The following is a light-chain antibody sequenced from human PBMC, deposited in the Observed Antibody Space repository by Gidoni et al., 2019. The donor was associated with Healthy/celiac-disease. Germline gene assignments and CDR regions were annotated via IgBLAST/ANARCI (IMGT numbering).Light chain of an antibody. CDR2: AEA. CDR3: QQSYSTPWT. J-gene: IGKJ1*01. CDR1: QSISSY. Sequence: DIQMTQSPSSLSASVGDILTITCRASQSISSYLNWYQQKPGKAPKLLIYAEASLQSGVPSRFSGSGSGTDFTLTISRLQPEDVATYYWQQSYSTPWTFGQXTKVEIK. V-gene: IGKV1-39*01.